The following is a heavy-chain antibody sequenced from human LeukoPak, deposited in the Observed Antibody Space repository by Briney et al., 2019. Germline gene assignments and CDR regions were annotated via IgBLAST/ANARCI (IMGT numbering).Heavy chain of an antibody. D-gene: IGHD5-18*01. CDR1: GGSIGSSSYY. V-gene: IGHV4-39*01. J-gene: IGHJ6*03. CDR2: IYYSGST. Sequence: PSETLSLTCTVSGGSIGSSSYYWGWIRQPPGTGLEWIGSIYYSGSTYYNPSLKSRVTISVDTSKNQFSLKLSSVTAADTAVYYCARRLFRDTAIGHYYYYYMDVWGKGTTVTVSS. CDR3: ARRLFRDTAIGHYYYYYMDV.